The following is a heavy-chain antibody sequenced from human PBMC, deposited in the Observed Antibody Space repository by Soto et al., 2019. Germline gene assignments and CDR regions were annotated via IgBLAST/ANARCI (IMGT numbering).Heavy chain of an antibody. Sequence: AGGSLRLSCAASGFTFSSYGMHWVRQAPGKGLEWVAVISYDGSNKYYADSVKGRFTISRDNSKNTLYLQMNSLRAEDTAVYYCTRGGYCSSSNCYRYGLDVWGQGTTVTVSS. CDR2: ISYDGSNK. CDR3: TRGGYCSSSNCYRYGLDV. J-gene: IGHJ6*02. D-gene: IGHD2-2*03. CDR1: GFTFSSYG. V-gene: IGHV3-30*03.